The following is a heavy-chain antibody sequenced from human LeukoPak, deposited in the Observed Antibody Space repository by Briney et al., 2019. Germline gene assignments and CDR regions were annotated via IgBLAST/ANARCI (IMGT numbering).Heavy chain of an antibody. CDR1: GGSFSGYF. Sequence: PSETLPLTCAVYGGSFSGYFWSWIREPPGKGLEWVGEINHSGSNNYNPSLKSRFTISVDTSKNQFSLKLSSVTAADTAVYYCATSRNWYFDLWGRGTLVTVSS. CDR3: ATSRNWYFDL. J-gene: IGHJ2*01. V-gene: IGHV4-34*01. CDR2: INHSGSN.